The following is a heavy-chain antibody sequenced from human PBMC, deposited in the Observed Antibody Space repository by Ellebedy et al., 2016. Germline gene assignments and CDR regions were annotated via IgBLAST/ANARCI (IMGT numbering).Heavy chain of an antibody. Sequence: ASVKVSCKASGYTFTSYGISWVRQAPGQGLEWMGWISAYNGNTNYAQKLQGRVTMTTDTSTSTAYMELRSLRSDDTAVYYCARDRDSSGWSDFDYWGQGTLVTVSS. D-gene: IGHD6-19*01. CDR1: GYTFTSYG. CDR3: ARDRDSSGWSDFDY. V-gene: IGHV1-18*01. J-gene: IGHJ4*02. CDR2: ISAYNGNT.